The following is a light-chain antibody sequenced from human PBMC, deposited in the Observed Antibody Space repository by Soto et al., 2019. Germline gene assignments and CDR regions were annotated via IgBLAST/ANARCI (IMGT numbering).Light chain of an antibody. CDR3: QQYTNWPPMT. CDR1: QSVRSN. CDR2: GAS. V-gene: IGKV3-15*01. J-gene: IGKJ1*01. Sequence: EIVMTQSPATLSVSPGERATLSCRASQSVRSNLAWYQQRAGQAPRLLIYGASTRATGIPARFSGNGSGTDFTLTISSLQSEDFAVYYCQQYTNWPPMTFGQGTKVDIK.